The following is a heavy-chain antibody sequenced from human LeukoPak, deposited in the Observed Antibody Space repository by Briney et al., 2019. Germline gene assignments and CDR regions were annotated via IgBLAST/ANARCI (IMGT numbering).Heavy chain of an antibody. D-gene: IGHD4-11*01. CDR2: INHSGST. CDR1: GGSISSSNW. Sequence: SETLSLTCAVSGGSISSSNWWSCIRQPPGKGLEWIGEINHSGSTNYNPSLKSRVTVSVDTSKNQFSLRLTSVTAADTAVYYCARSVPSLDYLFDDWGHGTLVTVSS. J-gene: IGHJ4*01. CDR3: ARSVPSLDYLFDD. V-gene: IGHV4-4*02.